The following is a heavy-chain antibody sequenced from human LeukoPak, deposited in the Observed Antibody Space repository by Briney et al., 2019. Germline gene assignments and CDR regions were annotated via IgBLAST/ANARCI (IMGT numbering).Heavy chain of an antibody. J-gene: IGHJ5*02. CDR1: GGSISSYY. Sequence: SETLSLTCTVSGGSISSYYWSWIRQPPGKGLEWIGYIYYSGSTNYNPSLKSQVTISVDTSKNQFSLKLSSVTAADTAVYYCARALYSSSWYGNSNWFDPWGQGTLVTVSS. V-gene: IGHV4-59*01. CDR3: ARALYSSSWYGNSNWFDP. D-gene: IGHD6-13*01. CDR2: IYYSGST.